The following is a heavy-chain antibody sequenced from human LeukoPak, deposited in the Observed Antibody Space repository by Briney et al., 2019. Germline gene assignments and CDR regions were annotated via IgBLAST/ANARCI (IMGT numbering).Heavy chain of an antibody. Sequence: PSETLSLTCTVSGGSISSYYWSWIRQPPGKGLEWIGYIYYSGSTNYNPSLKSRVTISVDTSKNQFSLKLSSVTAADTAVYYCARGSPEPVLRYFDWFGDAFDIWGQGIMVTVSS. CDR1: GGSISSYY. J-gene: IGHJ3*02. D-gene: IGHD3-9*01. CDR3: ARGSPEPVLRYFDWFGDAFDI. V-gene: IGHV4-59*01. CDR2: IYYSGST.